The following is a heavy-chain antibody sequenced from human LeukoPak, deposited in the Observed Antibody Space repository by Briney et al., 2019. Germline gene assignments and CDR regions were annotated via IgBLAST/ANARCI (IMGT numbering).Heavy chain of an antibody. V-gene: IGHV3-21*01. J-gene: IGHJ3*02. D-gene: IGHD3-9*01. CDR3: ARDKTRRRYFDHPPGAFDI. Sequence: GGSLRLSCAASGFTFSSYSMNWVRQAPGKGLEWVSSISSSSSYIYYADSVKGRFTISRDNAKNSLYLQMNSLRAEDTAVYYCARDKTRRRYFDHPPGAFDIWGQGTMVTVSS. CDR2: ISSSSSYI. CDR1: GFTFSSYS.